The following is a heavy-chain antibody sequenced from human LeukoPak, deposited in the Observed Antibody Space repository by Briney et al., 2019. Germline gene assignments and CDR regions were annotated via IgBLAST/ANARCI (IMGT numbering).Heavy chain of an antibody. Sequence: PSETLSLTCTVSTDSISKGYYWSWIRQPPGKGLEWIGEINHSGSTNYNPSLKSRVTISVDTSKNQFSLKLSSVTAADTAVYYCARGLGTVTALGYWGQGTLVTVSS. J-gene: IGHJ4*02. D-gene: IGHD4-17*01. CDR3: ARGLGTVTALGY. V-gene: IGHV4-34*01. CDR1: TDSISKGYY. CDR2: INHSGST.